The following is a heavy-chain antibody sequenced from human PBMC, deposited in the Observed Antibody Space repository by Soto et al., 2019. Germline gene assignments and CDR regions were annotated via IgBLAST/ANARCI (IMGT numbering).Heavy chain of an antibody. Sequence: QMQLVESGGGVVQPGRSLRLSCAASGFTFSNYGMHWVRQASGNGLEWVAIIWYDGSNKYYADSVKGRFTISRDNSKNTVFLQMDSLRAEDTAMYYCAAGEPLNYRGQGTLVTVSS. D-gene: IGHD3-10*01. J-gene: IGHJ4*02. CDR2: IWYDGSNK. CDR3: AAGEPLNY. CDR1: GFTFSNYG. V-gene: IGHV3-33*01.